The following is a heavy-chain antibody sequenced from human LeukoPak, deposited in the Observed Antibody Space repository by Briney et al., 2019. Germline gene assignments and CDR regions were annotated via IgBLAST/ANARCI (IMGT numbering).Heavy chain of an antibody. Sequence: SGGSLRLSCAASGFTFSSYSMNWVRQAPGKGLEWVSYISSSSSTIYYADSVKGRFTISRDNAKNSLYLQMNSLRAEDTAVYYCAVDYGGNSDYYYYMDVWGKGTTVTVSS. CDR1: GFTFSSYS. V-gene: IGHV3-48*01. J-gene: IGHJ6*03. CDR2: ISSSSSTI. D-gene: IGHD4-23*01. CDR3: AVDYGGNSDYYYYMDV.